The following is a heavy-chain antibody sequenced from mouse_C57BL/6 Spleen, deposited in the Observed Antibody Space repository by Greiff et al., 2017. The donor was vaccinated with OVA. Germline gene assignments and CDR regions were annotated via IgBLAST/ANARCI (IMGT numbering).Heavy chain of an antibody. V-gene: IGHV10-1*01. CDR1: GFSFNTYA. Sequence: EVQGVESGGGLVQPKGSLKLSCAASGFSFNTYAMNWVRQAPGKGLEWVARIRSKSNNYATYYADSVKDRFTISRDDSESMLYLQMNNLKTEDTAMYYCVRHAYGYDDEDPFAYWGQGTLVTVSA. CDR3: VRHAYGYDDEDPFAY. D-gene: IGHD2-2*01. CDR2: IRSKSNNYAT. J-gene: IGHJ3*01.